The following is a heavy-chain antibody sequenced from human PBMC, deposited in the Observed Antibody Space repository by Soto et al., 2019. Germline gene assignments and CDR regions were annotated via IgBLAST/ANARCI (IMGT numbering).Heavy chain of an antibody. D-gene: IGHD3-10*01. J-gene: IGHJ3*02. V-gene: IGHV2-5*01. CDR2: IYWNDDK. CDR3: AHSAMVRGVIPDAFDI. CDR1: GFSLSTSGVG. Sequence: QITLKESGPTLVKPTQTLTLTCTFSGFSLSTSGVGVGWIRQPPGKALEWLALIYWNDDKRYSPSLKSRLTIPKDTPKNQVVLTMTNMDPVDTATYYCAHSAMVRGVIPDAFDIWGQGTMVTVSS.